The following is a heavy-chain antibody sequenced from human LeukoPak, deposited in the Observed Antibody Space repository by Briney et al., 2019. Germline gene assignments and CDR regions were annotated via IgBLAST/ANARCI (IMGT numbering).Heavy chain of an antibody. CDR1: SYSFTSYG. J-gene: IGHJ4*02. D-gene: IGHD6-19*01. V-gene: IGHV1-18*01. CDR2: ISAYNGNT. CDR3: ARDRERQWLNY. Sequence: ASVKVSCKASSYSFTSYGISWVRQAPGQGLEWMGWISAYNGNTNYAQKLQGRVTMTTDTSTSTAYMELRSLRSDDTAVYYCARDRERQWLNYWGQGTLVTVSS.